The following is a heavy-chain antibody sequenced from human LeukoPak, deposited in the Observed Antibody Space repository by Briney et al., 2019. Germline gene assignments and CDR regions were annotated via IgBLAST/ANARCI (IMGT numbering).Heavy chain of an antibody. Sequence: ASVKVSCKASGYTFTDYYMQWVRQAPGQGLEWMGWFNPNSGGTNYAQKFQGRVTMTRDTSISTAYMELSRLRSDDTAVYYCARGGLSSTSRFIDYWDQGTLVTASS. CDR3: ARGGLSSTSRFIDY. CDR1: GYTFTDYY. D-gene: IGHD2-2*01. J-gene: IGHJ4*02. CDR2: FNPNSGGT. V-gene: IGHV1-2*02.